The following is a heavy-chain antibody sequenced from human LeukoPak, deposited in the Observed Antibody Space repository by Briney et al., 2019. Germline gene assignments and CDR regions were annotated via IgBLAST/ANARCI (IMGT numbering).Heavy chain of an antibody. Sequence: GGSLRLSCAASGFTFSSYSMNWVRQAPGRGLEWVSYISSGSSTTYYADSVKGRFTISRDNAKNSLYLQLNSLRDEDTAVYYCAKGRGLTLSYHYFDYWGQEPWSPSPQ. CDR2: ISSGSSTT. CDR3: AKGRGLTLSYHYFDY. J-gene: IGHJ4*01. CDR1: GFTFSSYS. V-gene: IGHV3-48*02. D-gene: IGHD3-10*01.